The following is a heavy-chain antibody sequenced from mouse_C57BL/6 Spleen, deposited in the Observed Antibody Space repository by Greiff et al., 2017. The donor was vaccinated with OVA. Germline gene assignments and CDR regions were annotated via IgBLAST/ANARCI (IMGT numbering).Heavy chain of an antibody. CDR2: ILPGSGST. CDR1: GYTFTGYW. J-gene: IGHJ4*01. V-gene: IGHV1-9*01. D-gene: IGHD2-4*01. CDR3: ARAIYYDYDGNYYAMDY. Sequence: QVQLKESGAELMKPGASVKLSCKATGYTFTGYWIEWVKQRPGHGLEWIGEILPGSGSTNYNEKFKGKATFTADTSSNTAYMQLSSLTTEDSAIYYCARAIYYDYDGNYYAMDYWGQGTSVTVSS.